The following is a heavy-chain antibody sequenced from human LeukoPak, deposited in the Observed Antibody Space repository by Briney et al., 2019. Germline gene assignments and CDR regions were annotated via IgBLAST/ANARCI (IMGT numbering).Heavy chain of an antibody. V-gene: IGHV4-59*11. CDR2: IYYSGST. CDR3: ARERDCSGGSCYPRSGWYGPYFDY. J-gene: IGHJ4*02. CDR1: GGSISSHY. Sequence: SETLSLTCTVSGGSISSHYWSWIRQPPGKGLEWIGYIYYSGSTNYNPSLKSRVTISVDTSKNQFSLKLSSVTAADTAVYYCARERDCSGGSCYPRSGWYGPYFDYWGQGTLVTVSS. D-gene: IGHD2-15*01.